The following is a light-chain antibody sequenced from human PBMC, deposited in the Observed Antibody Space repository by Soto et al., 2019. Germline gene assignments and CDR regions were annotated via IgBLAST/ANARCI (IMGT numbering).Light chain of an antibody. J-gene: IGKJ3*01. CDR3: QQYATSPLT. CDR2: GAS. Sequence: EIVLTQSPGTLSLSPGEIATLSCRASQSVSNNYLAWYQQKPGQAPRLLLYGASTRATGVTERFSGSGSGTDFTLSVSPLEPEDFAVYYCQQYATSPLTFGPGTRVDIK. CDR1: QSVSNNY. V-gene: IGKV3-20*01.